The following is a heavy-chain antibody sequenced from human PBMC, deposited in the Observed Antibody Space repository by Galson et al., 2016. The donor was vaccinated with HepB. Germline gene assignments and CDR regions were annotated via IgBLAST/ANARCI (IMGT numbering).Heavy chain of an antibody. CDR3: ARMRERSDWDKPTYYFDY. V-gene: IGHV1-69*13. D-gene: IGHD2-21*02. CDR1: GGTLSSYG. J-gene: IGHJ4*02. CDR2: IFPIFGTA. Sequence: SVKVSCKASGGTLSSYGISWVRQAPGQGLEWMGGIFPIFGTANYAQNFQDRVTITADESTTTAFMELGSLRCEDTAVYYCARMRERSDWDKPTYYFDYWGQGTLVTVSS.